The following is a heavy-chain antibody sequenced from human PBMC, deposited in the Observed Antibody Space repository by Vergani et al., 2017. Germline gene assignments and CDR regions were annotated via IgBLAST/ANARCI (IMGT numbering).Heavy chain of an antibody. Sequence: VEAGGGLVQPGGSHRLSCTASGFTFQAFAFHWVRQVSGRGLEWVSGIDRNYGVKNGNSFEGRFSISRDNAKKAVFLQMNNLRHEDTALYFCVNDNDYDADGPFDLWGHGTLVTVSS. D-gene: IGHD3-16*01. CDR1: GFTFQAFA. CDR2: IDRNYGVK. J-gene: IGHJ2*01. CDR3: VNDNDYDADGPFDL. V-gene: IGHV3-9*01.